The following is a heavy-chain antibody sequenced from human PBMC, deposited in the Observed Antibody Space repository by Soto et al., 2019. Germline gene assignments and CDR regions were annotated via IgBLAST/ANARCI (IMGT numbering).Heavy chain of an antibody. D-gene: IGHD3-10*01. CDR1: GGSFTCYY. CDR2: MNHDGIT. J-gene: IGHJ6*02. CDR3: ARGEEYLREVTFYYNGMDV. Sequence: SETLSLTCGGYGGSFTCYYLTWIRQPPGERLEWIGEMNHDGITKYNPSLKSRVAITLDTSKNQFSLRLTSVTAADTAVYFCARGEEYLREVTFYYNGMDVWGQGTTVTVSS. V-gene: IGHV4-34*01.